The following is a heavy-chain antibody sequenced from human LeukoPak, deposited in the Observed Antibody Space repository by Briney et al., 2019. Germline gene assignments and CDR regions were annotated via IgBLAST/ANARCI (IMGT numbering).Heavy chain of an antibody. D-gene: IGHD3-3*01. Sequence: ASVKVSCKASGYTFTSYGISWVRQAPGQGLEWMGWISAYNGNTNYAQKLQGRVTMTTDTSTNTAYMELRSLRSDDTAVYYCARLTYFGSGAPGVPGNWFDPWGQGTLVTVSS. CDR3: ARLTYFGSGAPGVPGNWFDP. J-gene: IGHJ5*02. V-gene: IGHV1-18*01. CDR1: GYTFTSYG. CDR2: ISAYNGNT.